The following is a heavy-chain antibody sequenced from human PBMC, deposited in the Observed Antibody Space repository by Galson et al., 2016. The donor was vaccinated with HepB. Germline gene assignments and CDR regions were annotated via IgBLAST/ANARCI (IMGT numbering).Heavy chain of an antibody. J-gene: IGHJ4*02. D-gene: IGHD6-19*01. CDR3: ARYIAMAGFGY. Sequence: SETLSLTCTVSGGSMSSGGYYWSWIRQPPGKGLEWIGEINHSGSTNYNPSLKSRVTISVDKSKKQSSLKLTSVTAADTALYYCARYIAMAGFGYWGQGTLVTVSS. CDR2: INHSGST. V-gene: IGHV4-34*01. CDR1: GGSMSSGGYY.